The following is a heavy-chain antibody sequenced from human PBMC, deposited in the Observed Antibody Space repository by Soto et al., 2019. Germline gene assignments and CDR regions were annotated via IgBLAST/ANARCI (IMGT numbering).Heavy chain of an antibody. V-gene: IGHV4-34*01. CDR1: GGSFSGYY. J-gene: IGHJ3*02. CDR3: ARDRAILRDFWSGALYAFDI. CDR2: INHSGST. D-gene: IGHD3-3*01. Sequence: PSETLSLTCAVYGGSFSGYYWSWIRQPPGKGLEWIGEINHSGSTNYNPSLKSRVTISVDTSKNQFSLKLSSVTAADTAVYYCARDRAILRDFWSGALYAFDIWGQGTMVT.